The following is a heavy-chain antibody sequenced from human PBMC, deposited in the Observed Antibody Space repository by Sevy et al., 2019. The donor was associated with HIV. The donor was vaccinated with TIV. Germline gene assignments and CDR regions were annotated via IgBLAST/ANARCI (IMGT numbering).Heavy chain of an antibody. D-gene: IGHD6-13*01. Sequence: GSLRLSCAASGFTFDDYGMSWVRQAPGKGLEWVSGINWNGGSTGYADSVKGRFTISRDNAKNSLYLQMNSLRAEDMALYYCARISSSWSDDAFDIWGQGTMVTVSS. V-gene: IGHV3-20*04. CDR3: ARISSSWSDDAFDI. CDR1: GFTFDDYG. CDR2: INWNGGST. J-gene: IGHJ3*02.